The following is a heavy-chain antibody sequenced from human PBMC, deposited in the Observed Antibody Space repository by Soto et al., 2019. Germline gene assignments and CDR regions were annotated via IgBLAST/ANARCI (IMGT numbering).Heavy chain of an antibody. J-gene: IGHJ4*02. CDR3: ASGRYDASGYFDY. Sequence: QMQLVQSGAEVKKTGSSVKVSCKGSGNTFTYVYLHWVRQAPGQALEWMGWITPFNGNTKYAQKFQDRVTFTVDTSLNKAYMELSSLRSDDTAMFYCASGRYDASGYFDYWGQGTLVTVSS. V-gene: IGHV1-45*02. CDR1: GNTFTYVY. CDR2: ITPFNGNT. D-gene: IGHD3-22*01.